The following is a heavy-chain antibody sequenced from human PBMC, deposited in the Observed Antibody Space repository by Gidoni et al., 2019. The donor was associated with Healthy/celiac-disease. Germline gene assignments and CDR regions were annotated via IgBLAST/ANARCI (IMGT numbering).Heavy chain of an antibody. CDR2: INPNSGGT. J-gene: IGHJ5*02. CDR3: ARGPSILTVDGFFDP. V-gene: IGHV1-2*02. CDR1: GYTFTGYY. Sequence: QVQLVQSGAEVKKPGASVKVSCKASGYTFTGYYMHWVRQAPGQGLEWMGWINPNSGGTNYAQKFQGRVTMTRDTSISTAYMELSRLRSDDTAVYYCARGPSILTVDGFFDPWGQGTLVTVSS. D-gene: IGHD3-9*01.